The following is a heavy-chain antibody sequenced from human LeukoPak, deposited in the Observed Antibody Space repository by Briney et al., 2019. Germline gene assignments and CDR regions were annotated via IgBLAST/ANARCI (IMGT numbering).Heavy chain of an antibody. CDR3: ARQTGSGLFILP. Sequence: SETLSLTCTVSGYSISSGYYWGWIRQPPGKGLEWIGSIYYSGNTYYNASLKSQVSISIDTSKSQFSLKLTSVTAADTAVYYCARQTGSGLFILPGGQGTLVTVSS. D-gene: IGHD3/OR15-3a*01. J-gene: IGHJ4*02. CDR1: GYSISSGYY. V-gene: IGHV4-38-2*02. CDR2: IYYSGNT.